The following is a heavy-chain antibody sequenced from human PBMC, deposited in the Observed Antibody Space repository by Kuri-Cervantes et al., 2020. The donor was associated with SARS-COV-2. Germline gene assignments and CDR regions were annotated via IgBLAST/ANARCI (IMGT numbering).Heavy chain of an antibody. Sequence: SVKVSCKASGGTFSSYAISWVRQAPGQGLEWMGGIIPIFGTANYAQKFQGRVTITADESTSTAYMELSSLRAEDTAVYYCARDDGNSGYDWAEGHLDYWGQGTLVTVSS. V-gene: IGHV1-69*13. CDR3: ARDDGNSGYDWAEGHLDY. D-gene: IGHD5-12*01. CDR2: IIPIFGTA. J-gene: IGHJ4*02. CDR1: GGTFSSYA.